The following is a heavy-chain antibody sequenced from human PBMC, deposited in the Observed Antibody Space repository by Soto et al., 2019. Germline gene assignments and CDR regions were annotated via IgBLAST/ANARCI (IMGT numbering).Heavy chain of an antibody. J-gene: IGHJ4*02. Sequence: PGESLKISCKGSGYDFATYWIGWVRQKPGKGLECMGIIYPGDSDTKYSPSFEGQVIMSADKSTNTAYLQWKSLRVSDTALYFCARMESGSYGFDDFWGPGTLVTVSS. CDR2: IYPGDSDT. V-gene: IGHV5-51*01. D-gene: IGHD3-10*01. CDR1: GYDFATYW. CDR3: ARMESGSYGFDDF.